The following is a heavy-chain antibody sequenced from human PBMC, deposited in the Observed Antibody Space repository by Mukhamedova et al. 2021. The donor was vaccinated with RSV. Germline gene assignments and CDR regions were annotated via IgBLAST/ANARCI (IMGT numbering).Heavy chain of an antibody. Sequence: WVSSISSSSSYIYYADSVKGRFTISRDNAKNSLYLQMNSLRAEDTAVYYCARVHNGDYVWGSYRYGPRGNWFDPWGQGTLVTVSS. D-gene: IGHD3-16*02. CDR2: ISSSSSYI. CDR3: ARVHNGDYVWGSYRYGPRGNWFDP. J-gene: IGHJ5*02. V-gene: IGHV3-21*01.